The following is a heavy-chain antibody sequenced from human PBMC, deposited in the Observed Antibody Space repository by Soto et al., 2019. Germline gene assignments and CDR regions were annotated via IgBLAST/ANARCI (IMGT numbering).Heavy chain of an antibody. V-gene: IGHV4-38-2*01. CDR2: IYHSGST. CDR3: ARCDYVWGSYSGSFDY. Sequence: PSETLSLTCAVSCYSISSGYYWGWIRQPPGKGLEWIGSIYHSGSTYYNPSLKSRVTISVDTSKNQFSLKLSSVTAADTAVYHCARCDYVWGSYSGSFDYWGQGTLVTVSS. D-gene: IGHD3-16*01. J-gene: IGHJ4*02. CDR1: CYSISSGYY.